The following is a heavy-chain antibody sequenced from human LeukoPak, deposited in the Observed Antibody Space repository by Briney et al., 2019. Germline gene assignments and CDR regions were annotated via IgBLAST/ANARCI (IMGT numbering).Heavy chain of an antibody. Sequence: NPSETLSLTCTVSGGSVSSGSYYWSWIRQPPGKGLEWVGYIYYSGRTNYNPSLKSRVIISVDTSKNQFSLKLSSVTAADTAVYYCARDLVAYDSGTYFDYWGQGTLVTVSS. V-gene: IGHV4-61*01. CDR1: GGSVSSGSYY. J-gene: IGHJ4*02. CDR3: ARDLVAYDSGTYFDY. D-gene: IGHD3-10*01. CDR2: IYYSGRT.